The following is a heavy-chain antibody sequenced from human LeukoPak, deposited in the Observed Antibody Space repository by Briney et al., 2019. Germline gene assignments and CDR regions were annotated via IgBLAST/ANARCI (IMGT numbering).Heavy chain of an antibody. D-gene: IGHD1-1*01. CDR1: GDSISSYY. CDR2: IYDSGST. J-gene: IGHJ5*02. Sequence: SEILSLTCTVSGDSISSYYWSWIRQPPGKGLEWIGYIYDSGSTNYNPSLKSRVTISLDTSKNQFSLKLRSVTAADTALCYCARGNPVATTGTNGGWFDPWGQGTLVTVSS. V-gene: IGHV4-59*01. CDR3: ARGNPVATTGTNGGWFDP.